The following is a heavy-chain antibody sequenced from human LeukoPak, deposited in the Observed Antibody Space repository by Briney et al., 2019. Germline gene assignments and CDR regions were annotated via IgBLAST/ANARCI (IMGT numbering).Heavy chain of an antibody. Sequence: SETLSLTCAVYGGSFSGHYWSWIRQPPGKGLEWIGEINHSGSTNYNPSLKSRVTTSADTSKNPFSLKVRFVTPGVTAVYYCERVTSRLGWFDPWDQGTLVTVSS. J-gene: IGHJ5*02. D-gene: IGHD1-14*01. CDR1: GGSFSGHY. CDR2: INHSGST. CDR3: ERVTSRLGWFDP. V-gene: IGHV4-34*01.